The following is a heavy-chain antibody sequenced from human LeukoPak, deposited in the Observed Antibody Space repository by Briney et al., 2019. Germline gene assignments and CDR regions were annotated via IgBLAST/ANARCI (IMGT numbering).Heavy chain of an antibody. V-gene: IGHV4-39*07. CDR3: ARDRVPAAPDPLYYYYGMDV. CDR1: GGSIGSYY. J-gene: IGHJ6*02. D-gene: IGHD2-2*01. Sequence: PSETLSLTCTVSGGSIGSYYWGWIRQPPGKGLEWIGSIYYSGSTYYNPSLKSRVTISVDTSKNQFSLKLSSVTAADTAVYYCARDRVPAAPDPLYYYYGMDVWGQGTTVTVSS. CDR2: IYYSGST.